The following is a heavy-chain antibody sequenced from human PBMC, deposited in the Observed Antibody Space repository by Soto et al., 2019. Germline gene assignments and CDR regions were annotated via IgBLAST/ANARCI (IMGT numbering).Heavy chain of an antibody. CDR3: ATAGDGSSSWYDLYFDY. Sequence: PGGSLRLSCAASGFTFSSYAMHWVRQAPGKGLEWVAVISYDGSNKYYADSVKGRFTISRDNSKNTLYLQTNSLRAEDTAVYYCATAGDGSSSWYDLYFDYWGQGTLVTVSS. CDR1: GFTFSSYA. CDR2: ISYDGSNK. V-gene: IGHV3-30-3*01. J-gene: IGHJ4*02. D-gene: IGHD6-13*01.